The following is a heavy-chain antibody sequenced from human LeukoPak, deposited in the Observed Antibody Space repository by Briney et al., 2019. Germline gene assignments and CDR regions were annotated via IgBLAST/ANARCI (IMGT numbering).Heavy chain of an antibody. V-gene: IGHV3-21*01. Sequence: PGGSLRLSCAASGFTFSSYTMHWVRQAPGKGLEWVSSISASSSYIYYADSVTGRFTISRDNAKNSLDLQMNSLRAGDTAVYYCAGGSDSSSFRAFEMWGQGTMVTVSS. CDR2: ISASSSYI. D-gene: IGHD2-15*01. CDR3: AGGSDSSSFRAFEM. J-gene: IGHJ3*02. CDR1: GFTFSSYT.